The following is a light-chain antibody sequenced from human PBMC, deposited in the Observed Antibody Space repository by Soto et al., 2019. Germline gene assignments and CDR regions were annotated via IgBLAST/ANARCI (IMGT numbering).Light chain of an antibody. CDR1: NSDIGDYDY. J-gene: IGLJ2*01. V-gene: IGLV2-14*01. Sequence: QSALTQPAAVSGSPGQSITISCAGTNSDIGDYDYVSWYQHHPGKAPRLLIYEVSRRPSGVANRFSASKSGNTASLTISGLQAEDEADYYCTSYTNINYVIFGGGTKVTVL. CDR3: TSYTNINYVI. CDR2: EVS.